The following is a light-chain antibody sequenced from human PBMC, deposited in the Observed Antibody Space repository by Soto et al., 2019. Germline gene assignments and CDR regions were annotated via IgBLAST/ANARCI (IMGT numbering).Light chain of an antibody. CDR1: QDISNY. CDR3: QQSYMTFMYT. J-gene: IGKJ2*01. CDR2: DAS. Sequence: DIQMTQSPSSLSASVGDRVTITCQASQDISNYLNWYQQKPGKAPKLLIYDASNLETGVPSRFSGSGSGTDFTFTISSLQPEDIATYYCQQSYMTFMYTFGQGTKVDI. V-gene: IGKV1-33*01.